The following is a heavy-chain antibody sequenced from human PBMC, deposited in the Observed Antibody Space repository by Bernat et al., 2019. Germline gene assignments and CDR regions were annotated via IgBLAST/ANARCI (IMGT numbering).Heavy chain of an antibody. CDR1: GGSISSSGDY. CDR2: VYYNGNT. CDR3: AGEGGNHFDY. D-gene: IGHD4-23*01. V-gene: IGHV4-39*01. J-gene: IGHJ4*02. Sequence: QLQLQESGPGLVKPSETLSLTCTVSGGSISSSGDYWGWIRQPAGKGLEWIASVYYNGNTYYNPSLKSRVTIYVETSRNQFSLKLYSVTAADTAVYYCAGEGGNHFDYWGRGTLVTVSS.